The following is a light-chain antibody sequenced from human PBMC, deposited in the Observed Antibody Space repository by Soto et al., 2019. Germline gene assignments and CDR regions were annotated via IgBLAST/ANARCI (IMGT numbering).Light chain of an antibody. Sequence: QSALTQPRSVSGSPGQSVTISCTGTSSDVGGYNHVSWYQQHPGKAPKIMIYDVTKRPSGVPDRFSGSKSGNTASLTISGLQAEDEADYYCCSYAGSYTFYVFGTGTKGTVL. J-gene: IGLJ1*01. CDR1: SSDVGGYNH. V-gene: IGLV2-11*01. CDR3: CSYAGSYTFYV. CDR2: DVT.